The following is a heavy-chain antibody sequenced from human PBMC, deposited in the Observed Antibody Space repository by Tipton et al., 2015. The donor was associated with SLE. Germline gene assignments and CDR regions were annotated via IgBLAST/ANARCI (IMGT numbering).Heavy chain of an antibody. CDR2: IYHSGST. CDR1: GYSISSSYY. J-gene: IGHJ3*02. D-gene: IGHD3-3*01. Sequence: PSLTCAVSGYSISSSYYWGWIRQPPGKGLEWIGNIYHSGSTHYNPSLKSRVTISIDTSKNRFSLKLSSVTAADTAVYYCARRTIFGVVQNVFDIWGQGTMVTVSS. V-gene: IGHV4-38-2*01. CDR3: ARRTIFGVVQNVFDI.